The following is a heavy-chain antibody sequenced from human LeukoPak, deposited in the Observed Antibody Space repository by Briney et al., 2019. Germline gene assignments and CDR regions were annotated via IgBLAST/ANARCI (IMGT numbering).Heavy chain of an antibody. Sequence: SGGSLRLSCATSGFTFSDYYMSWIRQAPGKGLEWVSGISGGAGSTYYADALKGRFTISRDNSKNTLYLQMSSLRAEDTAVYYCAKAGSIRFDYWGQGTLVTVSS. D-gene: IGHD3-3*02. CDR1: GFTFSDYY. CDR3: AKAGSIRFDY. J-gene: IGHJ4*02. V-gene: IGHV3-23*01. CDR2: ISGGAGST.